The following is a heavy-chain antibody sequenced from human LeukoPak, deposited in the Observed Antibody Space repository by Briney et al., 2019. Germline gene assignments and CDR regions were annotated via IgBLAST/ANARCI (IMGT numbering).Heavy chain of an antibody. Sequence: PGESLKISCKGSGYIFTHYWIGWVRQMPWKGLEWMGIIYPGDSDITYSPSFQGQVTISADKSISTSYLQWSSLKASDTAMYYCARIWGSYRSFDYWGQGTLVTVSS. D-gene: IGHD3-16*02. CDR1: GYIFTHYW. J-gene: IGHJ4*02. CDR2: IYPGDSDI. CDR3: ARIWGSYRSFDY. V-gene: IGHV5-51*01.